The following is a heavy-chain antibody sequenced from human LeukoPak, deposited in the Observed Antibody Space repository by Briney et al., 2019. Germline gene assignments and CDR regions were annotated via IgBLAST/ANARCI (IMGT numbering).Heavy chain of an antibody. CDR1: GYSIAHGFF. V-gene: IGHV4-38-2*02. CDR2: LYHSGTT. D-gene: IGHD2-15*01. CDR3: ARVEVPRDINDWYFDL. J-gene: IGHJ2*01. Sequence: SETLSLTCTASGYSIAHGFFWVWIRQPPGGGLEWIGSLYHSGTTYYNTSLKSRISTSVDTSKNQFSLKLRLVTAADTAVYCARVEVPRDINDWYFDLWGRGTLVTVSS.